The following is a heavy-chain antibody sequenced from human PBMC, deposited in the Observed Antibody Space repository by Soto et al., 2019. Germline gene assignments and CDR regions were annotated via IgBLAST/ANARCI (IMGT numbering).Heavy chain of an antibody. CDR1: GGTFSSYA. CDR2: IVPIFGTA. CDR3: ARNWGYCSSTSCYEYMGWFDP. J-gene: IGHJ5*02. D-gene: IGHD2-2*01. Sequence: GASVKVSCKASGGTFSSYAISWVRQAPGQGLEWMGGIVPIFGTANYAQKFQGRVTITADESTSTAYMELSSLRSEDTAVYYCARNWGYCSSTSCYEYMGWFDPWGQGTLVTVSS. V-gene: IGHV1-69*13.